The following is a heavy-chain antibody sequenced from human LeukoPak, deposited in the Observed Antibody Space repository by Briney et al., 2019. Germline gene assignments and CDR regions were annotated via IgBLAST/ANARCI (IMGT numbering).Heavy chain of an antibody. D-gene: IGHD3-3*01. Sequence: SETLSLTCTVSGGSISTYYWSWIRQPPGKGLEWIGYVYYSGSTNYNPSLNGRLTISVDTSKNQFSLKLTSVTAADTAVYYCSRGLDFRSGYSFDYWGQGTLVTVSS. CDR2: VYYSGST. CDR3: SRGLDFRSGYSFDY. J-gene: IGHJ4*02. V-gene: IGHV4-59*01. CDR1: GGSISTYY.